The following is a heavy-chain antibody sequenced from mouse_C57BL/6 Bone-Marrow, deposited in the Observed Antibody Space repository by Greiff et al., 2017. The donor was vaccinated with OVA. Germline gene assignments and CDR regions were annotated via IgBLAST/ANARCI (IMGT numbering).Heavy chain of an antibody. D-gene: IGHD1-1*01. CDR3: ARNRHYYGSSLYYAMDY. J-gene: IGHJ4*01. CDR2: IWSGGST. Sequence: VQLKESGPGLVQPSQSLSITCTVSGFSLTSYGVHWVRQSPGKGLEWLGVIWSGGSTDYNAAFISRLSISKDNSKSQVFFKMNSLQADDTAIYYCARNRHYYGSSLYYAMDYRGQGTSVTVSS. V-gene: IGHV2-2*01. CDR1: GFSLTSYG.